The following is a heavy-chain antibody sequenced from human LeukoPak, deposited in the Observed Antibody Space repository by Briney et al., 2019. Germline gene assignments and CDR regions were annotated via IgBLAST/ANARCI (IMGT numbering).Heavy chain of an antibody. D-gene: IGHD3-22*01. CDR3: ARVGTMIVVVTPYRTNDY. J-gene: IGHJ4*02. CDR1: GFTFSSYS. CDR2: ISSSSSTI. Sequence: GGSLRLSCAASGFTFSSYSMNWVRQAPGKGLEWVSYISSSSSTIYYADSVKGRFTISRDNAKNSLYLQMNSLRAEDTAVYYCARVGTMIVVVTPYRTNDYWGQGTLVTVSS. V-gene: IGHV3-48*01.